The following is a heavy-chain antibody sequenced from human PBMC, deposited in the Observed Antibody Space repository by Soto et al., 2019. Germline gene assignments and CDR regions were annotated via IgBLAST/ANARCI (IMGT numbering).Heavy chain of an antibody. Sequence: QVQLVESGGGVVQPGRSLRLSCAASGFTFSSYGMHWVRQAPGKGLEWVAVIWYDGSNKYYADSVKGRFTISRDNSKNTLYLQMNSLRAEDTAVYYCARDRGVRYCSGGSCPFGVMTTVTTMHYWGQGTLVTVSS. CDR1: GFTFSSYG. CDR3: ARDRGVRYCSGGSCPFGVMTTVTTMHY. J-gene: IGHJ4*02. V-gene: IGHV3-33*01. D-gene: IGHD2-15*01. CDR2: IWYDGSNK.